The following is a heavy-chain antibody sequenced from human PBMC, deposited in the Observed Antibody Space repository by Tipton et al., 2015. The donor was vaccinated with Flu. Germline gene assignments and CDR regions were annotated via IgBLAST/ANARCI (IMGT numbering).Heavy chain of an antibody. CDR3: ATVSSFYFFFDS. V-gene: IGHV4-61*02. Sequence: GLVKPSQTLSLTCTVSGGSISSGNYYWSWIRQPAGKGLEWIGHVSTSGSTNYNPSLKSRVSISADMSKRQFSLKLTSVTATDTAVYYCATVSSFYFFFDSWGQGNLVTVSS. CDR2: VSTSGST. J-gene: IGHJ4*02. CDR1: GGSISSGNYY. D-gene: IGHD2-15*01.